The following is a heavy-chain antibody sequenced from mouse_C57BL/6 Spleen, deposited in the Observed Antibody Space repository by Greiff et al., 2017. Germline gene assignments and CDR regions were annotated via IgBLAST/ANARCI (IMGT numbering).Heavy chain of an antibody. V-gene: IGHV1-74*01. Sequence: VHVKQPGAELVKPGASVKVSCKASGYTFTSYGMHWVKQTPGQGLEWIGSINPADSDTNYNQKFKGKATLTVDKSSSTAYMQLSSLTSEDSAVYCCAIDYYDNYYAMDYWGQGTSVTVSS. CDR2: INPADSDT. J-gene: IGHJ4*01. CDR1: GYTFTSYG. D-gene: IGHD1-1*01. CDR3: AIDYYDNYYAMDY.